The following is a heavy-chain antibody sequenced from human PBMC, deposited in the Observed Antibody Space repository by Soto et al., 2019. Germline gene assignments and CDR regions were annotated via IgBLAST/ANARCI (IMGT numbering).Heavy chain of an antibody. V-gene: IGHV3-66*01. Sequence: GGSLRLSCAASGFTVSSNYMSWVRQAPGKGLEWVSVIYSGGSTYYADSVKGRFTISRDNSKNTLYLQMNSLRAEDTAVYYCASLPGIAAAGTEGEVDYWGQGTLVTVSS. CDR1: GFTVSSNY. CDR3: ASLPGIAAAGTEGEVDY. D-gene: IGHD6-13*01. CDR2: IYSGGST. J-gene: IGHJ4*02.